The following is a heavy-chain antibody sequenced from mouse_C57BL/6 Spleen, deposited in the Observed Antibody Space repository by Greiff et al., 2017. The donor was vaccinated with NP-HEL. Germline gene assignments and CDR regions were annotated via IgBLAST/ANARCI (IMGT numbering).Heavy chain of an antibody. J-gene: IGHJ4*01. V-gene: IGHV1-5*01. CDR2: IYPGNSDT. CDR1: GYTFTSYW. D-gene: IGHD2-1*01. CDR3: TRIYYGNYVYAMDY. Sequence: VQLQQSGTVLARPGASVKMSCKTSGYTFTSYWMHWVKQRPGQGLEWIGAIYPGNSDTSYNQKFKGKAKLTAVTSASTAYMELSSLTNEDSAVYYCTRIYYGNYVYAMDYWGQGTSVTVSS.